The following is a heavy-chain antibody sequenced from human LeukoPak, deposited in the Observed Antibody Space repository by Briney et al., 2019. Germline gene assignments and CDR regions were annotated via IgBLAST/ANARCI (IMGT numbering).Heavy chain of an antibody. CDR3: AREGWFGELLSIEFDY. CDR1: GFTFSTYW. V-gene: IGHV3-7*01. Sequence: GGSLRLSCAASGFTFSTYWMSWVRQAPGKGLEWVANIKQDGSEKYYVDSVKGRFTISRDNAKNSLYLQMNSLRAEDTAVYYCAREGWFGELLSIEFDYWGQGTLVTVSS. J-gene: IGHJ4*02. CDR2: IKQDGSEK. D-gene: IGHD3-10*01.